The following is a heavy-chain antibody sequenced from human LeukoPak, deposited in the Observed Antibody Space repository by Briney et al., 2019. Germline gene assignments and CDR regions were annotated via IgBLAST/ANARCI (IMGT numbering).Heavy chain of an antibody. CDR1: GFTVSSNY. CDR3: ARGYCYNTNCYCDY. D-gene: IGHD2-2*01. Sequence: GGSLRLSCAASGFTVSSNYMNWVRQAPGKGLEWVSVIYSGGNTYYADSVKGRFTISRDNSKNTLYLQMNSLRAEDTAAYYCARGYCYNTNCYCDYWGQGTLVTVSS. V-gene: IGHV3-53*01. J-gene: IGHJ4*02. CDR2: IYSGGNT.